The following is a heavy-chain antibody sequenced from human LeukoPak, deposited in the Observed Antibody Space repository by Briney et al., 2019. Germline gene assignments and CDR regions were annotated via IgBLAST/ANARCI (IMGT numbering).Heavy chain of an antibody. CDR2: IYSCGSS. V-gene: IGHV4-61*09. CDR3: ARFFGPAAIRLRYYGMDV. Sequence: SQTLSLTCTVSGASISSGGYSWTWIRQPAGKGLECIGHIYSCGSSNYNPSLKSRATISVDTSKNQFSLKLSSVTAADTAVYYCARFFGPAAIRLRYYGMDVWGQGTTVTVSS. D-gene: IGHD2-2*01. CDR1: GASISSGGYS. J-gene: IGHJ6*02.